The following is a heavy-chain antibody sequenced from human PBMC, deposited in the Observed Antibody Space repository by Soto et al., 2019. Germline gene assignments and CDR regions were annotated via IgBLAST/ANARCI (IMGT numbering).Heavy chain of an antibody. CDR1: GYAFTSYG. Sequence: QVQLVQSGAEVKKPGASVKVSCKASGYAFTSYGISWVRQAPGQGLEWMGWISAYNGNTNYAQKLQGRVTMTTDTSTSTAYRELRSLRSDDTAVYYCARGLGYCSGGSCYSIAEYFQHWGQGTLVTVSS. V-gene: IGHV1-18*01. J-gene: IGHJ1*01. CDR2: ISAYNGNT. D-gene: IGHD2-15*01. CDR3: ARGLGYCSGGSCYSIAEYFQH.